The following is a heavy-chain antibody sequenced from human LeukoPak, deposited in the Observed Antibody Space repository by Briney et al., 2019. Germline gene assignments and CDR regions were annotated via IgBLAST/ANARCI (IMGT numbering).Heavy chain of an antibody. J-gene: IGHJ6*02. D-gene: IGHD4-17*01. CDR1: GGSISTYY. Sequence: PSETLSLTCTVSGGSISTYYWSWIRQPPGKGLEWIGYIYYSGTTNYNPSLKSRATISVDTSENQFSLKLSSVTAADTAVYYCAREDPQTTVPEGLDVWGQGTTVTVSS. V-gene: IGHV4-59*01. CDR2: IYYSGTT. CDR3: AREDPQTTVPEGLDV.